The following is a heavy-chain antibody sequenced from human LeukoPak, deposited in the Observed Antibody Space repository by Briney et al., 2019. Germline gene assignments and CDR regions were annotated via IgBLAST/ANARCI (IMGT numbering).Heavy chain of an antibody. J-gene: IGHJ4*02. CDR2: IIPIFGTA. Sequence: SVKVSCKASGGTLSSYSISWVRQAPGQGLEWMGGIIPIFGTANYAQKFQGRVTITADESTSTAYMELSSLRSEDTAVYYCARESRTRRGYRDYWGQGTLVTVSS. CDR3: ARESRTRRGYRDY. V-gene: IGHV1-69*01. CDR1: GGTLSSYS. D-gene: IGHD1/OR15-1a*01.